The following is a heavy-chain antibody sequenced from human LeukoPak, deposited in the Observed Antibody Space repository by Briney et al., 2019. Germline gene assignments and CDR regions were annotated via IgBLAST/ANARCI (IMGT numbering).Heavy chain of an antibody. Sequence: GGSLRLSCAASGFTFSSYGMHWVRQAPGKGLEWVAFIRYDGSNKYYADSVKGRFTISRDNSKNTLYLQMNSLRAEDTAVYYCAKEEYSSSSPDYWGQGTLVTVSS. D-gene: IGHD6-6*01. V-gene: IGHV3-30*02. CDR3: AKEEYSSSSPDY. J-gene: IGHJ4*02. CDR2: IRYDGSNK. CDR1: GFTFSSYG.